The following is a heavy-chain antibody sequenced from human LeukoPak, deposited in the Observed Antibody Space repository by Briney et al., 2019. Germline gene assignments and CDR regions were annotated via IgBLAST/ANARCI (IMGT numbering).Heavy chain of an antibody. Sequence: ASVKVSCKASGYSFTSYGISWVRQAPGQGLEWMGWISAYNGNTNYAQRLQGRVTMTTDTSTSTAYMELRSLRSDDTAVYYCARDPGSSSWYISFDYWGQGTLVTVSS. CDR2: ISAYNGNT. CDR3: ARDPGSSSWYISFDY. J-gene: IGHJ4*02. D-gene: IGHD6-13*01. CDR1: GYSFTSYG. V-gene: IGHV1-18*01.